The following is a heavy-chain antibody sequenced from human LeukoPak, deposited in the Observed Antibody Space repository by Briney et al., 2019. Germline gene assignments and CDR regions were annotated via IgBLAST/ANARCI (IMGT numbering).Heavy chain of an antibody. D-gene: IGHD2-2*01. CDR3: ARGRSSVGLVAAPFDP. V-gene: IGHV3-74*01. CDR1: GFTFSSYW. Sequence: GGSLRLSCAASGFTFSSYWMHWVRQAPGKGLVWVSHIVSDATTTSYADSVKGRFTISRDNAKNTLYLQMNSLRAEDTAVYYCARGRSSVGLVAAPFDPWGQGTLVTVSS. J-gene: IGHJ5*02. CDR2: IVSDATTT.